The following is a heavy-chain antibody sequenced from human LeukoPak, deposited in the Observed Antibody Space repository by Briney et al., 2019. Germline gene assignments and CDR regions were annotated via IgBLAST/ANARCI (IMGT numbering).Heavy chain of an antibody. V-gene: IGHV4-59*08. D-gene: IGHD1-26*01. J-gene: IGHJ4*02. CDR2: IYYSGST. Sequence: PSETLSLTRTVSGGSISSYYWSWIRQAPGKGLEWIGNIYYSGSTNYNPSLKSRVTVSVDTSKNQFSLKLSSVTAADTAVYYCARHGTLGSTTYPLDYWGQGTLVTVSS. CDR1: GGSISSYY. CDR3: ARHGTLGSTTYPLDY.